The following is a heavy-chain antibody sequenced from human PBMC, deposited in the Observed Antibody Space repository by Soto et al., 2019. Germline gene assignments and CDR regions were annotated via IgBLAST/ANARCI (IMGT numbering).Heavy chain of an antibody. V-gene: IGHV3-30-3*01. CDR1: GFTFSNYV. J-gene: IGHJ6*02. D-gene: IGHD2-2*01. CDR3: VAGDQYYGMGV. Sequence: QVQLVESGGGVVQPGRSLRLSCAASGFTFSNYVMYWVRQAPGKGLEWVAAISYDGSNKRYADSVKGRFTISRDNSKNTLYLQTNSLRAEDTAVYYCVAGDQYYGMGVWGQGTTVTVSS. CDR2: ISYDGSNK.